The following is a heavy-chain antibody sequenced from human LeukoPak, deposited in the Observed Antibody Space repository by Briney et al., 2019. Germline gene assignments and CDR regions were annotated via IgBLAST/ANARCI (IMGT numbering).Heavy chain of an antibody. CDR3: ATYYLDTSARD. V-gene: IGHV1-2*02. Sequence: GASVKVSCKSSGYTFTAFYVHWVRQAPGQGLEWMGWLNPNSGDTNYAQKFQGRVTMTRDTSISTGYMELSSLRSDDTAVYYCATYYLDTSARDWGQGTLVTVSS. D-gene: IGHD3-22*01. CDR2: LNPNSGDT. J-gene: IGHJ4*02. CDR1: GYTFTAFY.